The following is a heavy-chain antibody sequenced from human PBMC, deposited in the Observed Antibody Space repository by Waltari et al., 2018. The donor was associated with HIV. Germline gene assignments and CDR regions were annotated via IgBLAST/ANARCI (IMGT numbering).Heavy chain of an antibody. V-gene: IGHV1-8*01. CDR2: PNPRSDVP. CDR3: ARGFQGGWFTT. D-gene: IGHD6-19*01. J-gene: IGHJ4*02. Sequence: EDLVQSGAEVRKPGASVRVSCKTSQDIFNNYNIQWVRQAPGQALEWLGGPNPRSDVPRYSPYFEDRVTITRDPSINAVYMDFSSLTPNDTAVYYCARGFQGGWFTTWGQGTLVTVS. CDR1: QDIFNNYN.